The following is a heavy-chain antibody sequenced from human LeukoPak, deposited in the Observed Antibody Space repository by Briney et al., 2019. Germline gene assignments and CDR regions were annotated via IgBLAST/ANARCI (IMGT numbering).Heavy chain of an antibody. J-gene: IGHJ5*02. CDR2: IYYSGST. V-gene: IGHV4-39*01. Sequence: WIRQPPGKGLEWIGSIYYSGSTYYNPSLKSRVTISVDTSKNQFSLKLSSVTAADTAVYYCARGAAAGDLGWFDPWGQGTLVTVSS. D-gene: IGHD6-13*01. CDR3: ARGAAAGDLGWFDP.